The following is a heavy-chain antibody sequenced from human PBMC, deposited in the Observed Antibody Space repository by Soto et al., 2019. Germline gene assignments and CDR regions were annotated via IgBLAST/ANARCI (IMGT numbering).Heavy chain of an antibody. CDR1: GGTFSSYS. CDR3: ARGGAVVVPGAVDRHNWFDP. Sequence: SVKVSCKASGGTFSSYSFSWVRQAPGQGLEWMGRVIPILGMANYAQKFQGRVTITADKSTSTVYMELSSLRSEDTAVYYCARGGAVVVPGAVDRHNWFDPWGQGTLVTVSS. CDR2: VIPILGMA. D-gene: IGHD2-2*01. J-gene: IGHJ5*02. V-gene: IGHV1-69*04.